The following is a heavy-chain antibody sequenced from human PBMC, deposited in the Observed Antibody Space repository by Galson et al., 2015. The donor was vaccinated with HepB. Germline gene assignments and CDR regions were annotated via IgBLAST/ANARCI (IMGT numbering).Heavy chain of an antibody. CDR1: GFTVSSNY. J-gene: IGHJ4*02. V-gene: IGHV3-66*01. D-gene: IGHD3-22*01. CDR2: IYSGGST. CDR3: ASYGWSYDSSGYHDY. Sequence: SLRLSCAASGFTVSSNYMSWVRQAPGKGLEWVSVIYSGGSTYYADSVKGRFTISRDNSKNTLYLQMNSLRAEDTAVYYCASYGWSYDSSGYHDYWGQGTLVTVSS.